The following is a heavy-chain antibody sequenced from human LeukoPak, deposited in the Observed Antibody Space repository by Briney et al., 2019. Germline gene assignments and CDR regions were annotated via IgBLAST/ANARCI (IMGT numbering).Heavy chain of an antibody. CDR3: ARGNYSSSWFYYYYMDV. V-gene: IGHV4-59*01. D-gene: IGHD6-13*01. J-gene: IGHJ6*03. Sequence: PSETLSLTCTVSGGSISSYYWSWIRQPPGKELEWIGYIYYSGSTNYNPSLKSRVTISVDTSKNQFSLKLSSVTAADTAVYYCARGNYSSSWFYYYYMDVWGKGTTVTVSS. CDR1: GGSISSYY. CDR2: IYYSGST.